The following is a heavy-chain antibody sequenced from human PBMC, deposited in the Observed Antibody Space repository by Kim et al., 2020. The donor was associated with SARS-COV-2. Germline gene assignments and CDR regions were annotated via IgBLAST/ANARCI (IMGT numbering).Heavy chain of an antibody. Sequence: GGSLRLSCAASGFAFSSYNMKWVRQAPGKGLEWVSSITSSSSYIYYADSLKGRFTVSRDNAKNSLYLQMNSLRAEDTAVYYCARVSHFCGGDCYSADYWCQGTLVTVSS. J-gene: IGHJ4*02. V-gene: IGHV3-21*01. CDR2: ITSSSSYI. CDR3: ARVSHFCGGDCYSADY. CDR1: GFAFSSYN. D-gene: IGHD2-21*02.